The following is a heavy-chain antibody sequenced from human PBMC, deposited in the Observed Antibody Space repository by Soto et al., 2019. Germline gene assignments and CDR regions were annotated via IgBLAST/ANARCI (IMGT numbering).Heavy chain of an antibody. CDR1: GGSISSYY. D-gene: IGHD3-22*01. CDR3: ARERRYYDSSGHNNWFDP. Sequence: SETLSLTCTVSGGSISSYYWSWIRQPPGKGLEWIGYIYYSGSTNYNPSLKSRVTISVDTSKNQFSLKLSPVTAADTAVYYCARERRYYDSSGHNNWFDPWGQGTLVTVSS. V-gene: IGHV4-59*01. CDR2: IYYSGST. J-gene: IGHJ5*02.